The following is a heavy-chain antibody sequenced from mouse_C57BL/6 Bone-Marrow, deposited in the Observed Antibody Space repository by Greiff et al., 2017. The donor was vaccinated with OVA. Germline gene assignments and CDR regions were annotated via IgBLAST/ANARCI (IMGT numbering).Heavy chain of an antibody. Sequence: VKLVESGPGLVQPSQSLSITCTVSGFSLTSYGVHWVRQPPGKGLEWLGVIWSGGSTDYNAAFISRLSISKDNSKSQVFFKMNSLQADDTAIYYCAKPYDYDVLCMDYWGQGTSVTVSS. J-gene: IGHJ4*01. D-gene: IGHD2-4*01. CDR3: AKPYDYDVLCMDY. V-gene: IGHV2-4*01. CDR2: IWSGGST. CDR1: GFSLTSYG.